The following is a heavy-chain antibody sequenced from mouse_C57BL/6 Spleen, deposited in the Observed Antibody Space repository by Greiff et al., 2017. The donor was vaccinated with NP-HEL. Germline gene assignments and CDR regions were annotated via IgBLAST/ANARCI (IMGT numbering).Heavy chain of an antibody. Sequence: EVKLVESGGGLVQPKGSLKLSCAASGFSFNTYAMNWVRQAPGKGLEWVARIRSKSNNYATYYADSVKDRFTISRDDSESMLYLQMNNLKTEDTAMYYCVRHKRLYYAMDYWGQGTSVTVSS. V-gene: IGHV10-1*01. CDR2: IRSKSNNYAT. J-gene: IGHJ4*01. CDR3: VRHKRLYYAMDY. CDR1: GFSFNTYA.